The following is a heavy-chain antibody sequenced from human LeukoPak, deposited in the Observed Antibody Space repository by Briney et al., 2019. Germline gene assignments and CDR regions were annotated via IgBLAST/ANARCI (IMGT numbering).Heavy chain of an antibody. V-gene: IGHV1-46*01. CDR3: ARVGSSWFYYYYGMDV. CDR2: INTNTGNT. D-gene: IGHD6-13*01. Sequence: ASVKVSCKASGYTFCTYYMHWLRQAPGQGLEWMGVINTNTGNTVYAQKFQGRVAMTRDTSTSTVYVDLSSLRSEDTAVYYCARVGSSWFYYYYGMDVWGQGTTVTVSS. J-gene: IGHJ6*02. CDR1: GYTFCTYY.